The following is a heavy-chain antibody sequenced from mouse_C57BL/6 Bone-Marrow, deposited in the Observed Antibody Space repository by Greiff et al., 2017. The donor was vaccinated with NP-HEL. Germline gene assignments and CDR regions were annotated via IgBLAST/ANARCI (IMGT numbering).Heavy chain of an antibody. CDR1: GFNIKDDY. J-gene: IGHJ2*01. V-gene: IGHV14-4*01. D-gene: IGHD1-1*01. Sequence: VQLKQSGAELVRPGASVKLSCTASGFNIKDDYMHWVKQRPEQGLEWIGWIDPENGDTEYASKFQGKATITADTSSNTAYLQLSSLTSEDTAVYYCTTSGYYGSPFDYWGQGTTLTVSS. CDR3: TTSGYYGSPFDY. CDR2: IDPENGDT.